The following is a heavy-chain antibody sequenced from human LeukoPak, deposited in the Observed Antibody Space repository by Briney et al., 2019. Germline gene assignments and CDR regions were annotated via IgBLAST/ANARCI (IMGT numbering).Heavy chain of an antibody. CDR1: GFTFSSYA. J-gene: IGHJ4*02. V-gene: IGHV3-64D*06. CDR3: VKAGGYSYGYADY. Sequence: GGSLRLSCSASGFTFSSYAMHWVRQAPGKGLEYVSAISSNGGSTYYADSVKGRFTISRDNSKNTLYLQMSSLRAEDTAVYHCVKAGGYSYGYADYWGQGTLVTVSS. D-gene: IGHD5-18*01. CDR2: ISSNGGST.